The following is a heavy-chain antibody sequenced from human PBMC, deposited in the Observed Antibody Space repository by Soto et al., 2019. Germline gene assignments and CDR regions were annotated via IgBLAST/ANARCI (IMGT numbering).Heavy chain of an antibody. D-gene: IGHD6-13*01. CDR2: TRNKANSYTT. Sequence: GGSLRLSCAASGFTFSDHYMDWVRQAPGKGLEWVGRTRNKANSYTTEYAASVKGRFTISRDDSKNSLYLQMNSLKTEDTAVYYCAAGSSSSWPFGMDVWGQGTTVTVSS. CDR3: AAGSSSSWPFGMDV. J-gene: IGHJ6*02. CDR1: GFTFSDHY. V-gene: IGHV3-72*01.